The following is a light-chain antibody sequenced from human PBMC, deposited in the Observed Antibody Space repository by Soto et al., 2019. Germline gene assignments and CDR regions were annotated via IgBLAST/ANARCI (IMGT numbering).Light chain of an antibody. CDR2: TGS. Sequence: DIQITQSPSYVSASVRDRVTITCRASQGIKNWLAWYQQKPGKAPNLLIYTGSSLQSGVPSRFSGSGSGTDFTLTINSLQPEDFATYYCQQAASFPITFGQGTRLEIK. CDR1: QGIKNW. V-gene: IGKV1-12*01. J-gene: IGKJ5*01. CDR3: QQAASFPIT.